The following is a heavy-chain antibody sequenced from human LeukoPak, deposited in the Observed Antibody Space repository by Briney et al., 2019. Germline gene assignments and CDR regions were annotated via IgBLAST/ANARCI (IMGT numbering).Heavy chain of an antibody. V-gene: IGHV3-48*03. D-gene: IGHD1-26*01. CDR2: ISSSGSTI. J-gene: IGHJ4*02. CDR1: GFTFSRYE. Sequence: GGSLRLSCAASGFTFSRYEMNWVRQAPGKGLEWVSYISSSGSTIYYADSVKGRFTISRDNAKNSLYLQMNSLRAEDTAVYYCARAVVVGATVDYWGQGTLVTVSS. CDR3: ARAVVVGATVDY.